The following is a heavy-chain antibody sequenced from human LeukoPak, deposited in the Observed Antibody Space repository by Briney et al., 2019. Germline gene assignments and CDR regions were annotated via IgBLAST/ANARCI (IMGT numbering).Heavy chain of an antibody. Sequence: PGGSLRLSCAASGYTFSSYWMHWVRQAPGKGLVWVSRIDTDGSITSYADSVKGRFTISRDNAKNSLYLQMNSLRAEDTAVYYCARDDRWGSPKKYSYGFDYWGQGTLVTVSS. CDR3: ARDDRWGSPKKYSYGFDY. D-gene: IGHD5-18*01. J-gene: IGHJ4*02. CDR1: GYTFSSYW. CDR2: IDTDGSIT. V-gene: IGHV3-74*01.